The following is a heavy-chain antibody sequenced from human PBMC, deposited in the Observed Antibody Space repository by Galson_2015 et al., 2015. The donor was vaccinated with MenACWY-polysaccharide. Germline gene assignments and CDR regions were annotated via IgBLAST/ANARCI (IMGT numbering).Heavy chain of an antibody. CDR2: IPYDGSNK. D-gene: IGHD4-17*01. Sequence: SLRLSCAASGFTFSSYTMHWVRQAPGKGLEWVAFIPYDGSNKYYPDSVKGRFTISRDNSKNTLYLQMNSLRVEDTAVYYCAKMVQQTTKNDYWGQGTLVTVSS. CDR3: AKMVQQTTKNDY. V-gene: IGHV3-30*02. J-gene: IGHJ4*02. CDR1: GFTFSSYT.